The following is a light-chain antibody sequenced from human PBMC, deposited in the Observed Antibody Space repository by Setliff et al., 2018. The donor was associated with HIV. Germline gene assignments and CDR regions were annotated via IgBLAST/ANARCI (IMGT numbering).Light chain of an antibody. CDR1: RSNIGSNT. Sequence: QSVLTQQPSASGTPRQSVTIPGYGSRSNIGSNTVNWYQQFQGTAPKLLMYINNQRPSGVPDRFSGSKSGTSASLAISGLQFEDESDYYCAAWDASLHVPYLFGTGPKFTVL. V-gene: IGLV1-44*01. CDR3: AAWDASLHVPYL. J-gene: IGLJ1*01. CDR2: INN.